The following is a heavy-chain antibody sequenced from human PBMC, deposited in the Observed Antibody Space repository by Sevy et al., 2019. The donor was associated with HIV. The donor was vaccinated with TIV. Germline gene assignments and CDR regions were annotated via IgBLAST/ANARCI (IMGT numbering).Heavy chain of an antibody. CDR2: ISRSSSTI. CDR3: ARDHVKDGKGGDYYYHAMDV. J-gene: IGHJ6*02. V-gene: IGHV3-48*01. D-gene: IGHD3-16*01. CDR1: GFTFSSTW. Sequence: GGSLRLSCAASGFTFSSTWMHWIRQVSGKGLEWVSYISRSSSTIYYVDSVKGRFTISRDNAKNSLYLQMSSLRADDTAVYYCARDHVKDGKGGDYYYHAMDVWGRGTTVTVSS.